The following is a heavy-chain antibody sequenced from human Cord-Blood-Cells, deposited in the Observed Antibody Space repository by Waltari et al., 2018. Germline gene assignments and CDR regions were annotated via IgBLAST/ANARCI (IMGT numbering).Heavy chain of an antibody. V-gene: IGHV4-39*07. CDR1: GGSITSSSYY. CDR3: ARRTYCGGDCYPRDAFDI. J-gene: IGHJ3*02. Sequence: QLQLQESGPGLVKPSETLSLTCTVSGGSITSSSYYWGWIRQPPGKGLAWIGSIYYSGSTYYNPSLKSRVTISVDTSKNQFSLKLSSVTAADTAVYYCARRTYCGGDCYPRDAFDIWGQGTMVTVSS. CDR2: IYYSGST. D-gene: IGHD2-21*02.